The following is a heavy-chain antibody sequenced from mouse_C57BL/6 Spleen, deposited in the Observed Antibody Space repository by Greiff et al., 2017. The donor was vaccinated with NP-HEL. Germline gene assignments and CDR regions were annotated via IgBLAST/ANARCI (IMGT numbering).Heavy chain of an antibody. J-gene: IGHJ2*01. V-gene: IGHV5-6*01. D-gene: IGHD2-3*01. CDR2: ISSGGSYT. CDR1: GFTFSSYG. CDR3: ARRSNDGYYGGYFDY. Sequence: EVQVVESGGDLVKPGGSLKLSCAASGFTFSSYGMSWVRQTPDKRLEWVATISSGGSYTYYPDSVKGRFTISRDNAKNTLYLQMSSLKSEDTAMYYCARRSNDGYYGGYFDYWGQGTTLTVSS.